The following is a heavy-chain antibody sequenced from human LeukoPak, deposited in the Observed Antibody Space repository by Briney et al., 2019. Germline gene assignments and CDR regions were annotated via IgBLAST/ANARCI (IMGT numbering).Heavy chain of an antibody. V-gene: IGHV3-23*01. J-gene: IGHJ6*03. Sequence: PGGSLRLSCVVSGLTSTGYSMTWVRQAPGKGLEWVSAISGSGGSTYYADSVKGRFTISRDNSKNTLYLQMNSLRAEDTAVYYCAKDVVPAAPYYMDVWGKGTTVTVSS. D-gene: IGHD2-2*01. CDR1: GLTSTGYS. CDR2: ISGSGGST. CDR3: AKDVVPAAPYYMDV.